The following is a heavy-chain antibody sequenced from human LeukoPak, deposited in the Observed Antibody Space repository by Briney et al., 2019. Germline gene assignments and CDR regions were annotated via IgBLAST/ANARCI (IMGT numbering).Heavy chain of an antibody. CDR1: GGSISNYY. CDR2: IYTSGNT. CDR3: ARERGNLRGDAFDI. V-gene: IGHV4-4*07. D-gene: IGHD1-26*01. J-gene: IGHJ3*02. Sequence: PSETLSLTCTVSGGSISNYYWTWIRQPAGKGLELIGRIYTSGNTNYNPSLNSRVTMSVDTSKNQFSLKLGSVTAADTAVYYCARERGNLRGDAFDIWGQGTVVTVSS.